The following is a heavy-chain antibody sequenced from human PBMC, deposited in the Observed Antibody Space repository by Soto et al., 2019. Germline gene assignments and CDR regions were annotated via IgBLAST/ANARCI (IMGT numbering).Heavy chain of an antibody. D-gene: IGHD1-1*01. CDR1: GYTFTGYF. Sequence: QAQLVQSGAEVKKTGASVKVSCKASGYTFTGYFIHWVRQAPGEGLDWVGYINPNSGVTKYAPRFQGRVTMTRDTSIRTAYMDLNNLRSDDTAVYFCARGGGTILAPLPWVPGTLVTVSS. V-gene: IGHV1-2*02. CDR3: ARGGGTILAPLP. CDR2: INPNSGVT. J-gene: IGHJ5*02.